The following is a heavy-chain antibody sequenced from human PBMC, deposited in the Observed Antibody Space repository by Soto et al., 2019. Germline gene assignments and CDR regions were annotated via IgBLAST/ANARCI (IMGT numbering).Heavy chain of an antibody. V-gene: IGHV4-59*08. Sequence: QVQLQESGPGLVKPSETLSLTCTVSGGSISSHYWSWIRQPPGKGLEWIGYIYYSGTTWYDPSLESRVTISVETPRNQFSLRLSSVTAADTAVYYCTRHTSGVTDYWGQGTLVTVSS. CDR2: IYYSGTT. D-gene: IGHD3-10*01. CDR1: GGSISSHY. J-gene: IGHJ4*02. CDR3: TRHTSGVTDY.